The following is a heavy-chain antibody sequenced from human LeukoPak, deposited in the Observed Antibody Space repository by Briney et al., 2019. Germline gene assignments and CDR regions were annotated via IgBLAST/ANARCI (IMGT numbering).Heavy chain of an antibody. CDR3: ASSSTYYGSGSYWNFDY. Sequence: PGGSLRLSCAASGFTFSSYAMSWVRQAPGKGLEWVSVIYSGGSTYYADSVKGRFTISRDNSKNTLYLQMNSLRAEDTAVYYCASSSTYYGSGSYWNFDYWGQGTLVTVSS. D-gene: IGHD3-10*01. J-gene: IGHJ4*02. CDR1: GFTFSSYA. CDR2: IYSGGST. V-gene: IGHV3-53*01.